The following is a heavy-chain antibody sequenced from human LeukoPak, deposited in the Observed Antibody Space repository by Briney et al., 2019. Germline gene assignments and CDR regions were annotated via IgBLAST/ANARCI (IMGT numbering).Heavy chain of an antibody. V-gene: IGHV4-59*08. D-gene: IGHD3-3*01. CDR2: VYYSGST. CDR3: ARYGNDFWSGSYYFDY. CDR1: GGSISSYY. Sequence: PSETLPLTCTVSGGSISSYYWSWIRQPPGKGLEWIGYVYYSGSTNYNPSLKSRVTISVDTSKNQFSLKLSSVTAADTAVYYCARYGNDFWSGSYYFDYWGQGTLVTVSS. J-gene: IGHJ4*02.